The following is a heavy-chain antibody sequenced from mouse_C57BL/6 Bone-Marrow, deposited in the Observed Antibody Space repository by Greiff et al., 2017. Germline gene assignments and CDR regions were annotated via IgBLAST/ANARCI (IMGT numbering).Heavy chain of an antibody. D-gene: IGHD2-3*01. Sequence: QVQLQQPGAELVKPGASVKLSCKASGYTFTSYWMHWVKQRPGQGLEWIGMIHPNSGSTNYNEKFKSKATLTVDKSSSTAYMQLSSLTSEESAVYYCAKGGGLLFLDYWGQGTTLTVSS. CDR2: IHPNSGST. CDR3: AKGGGLLFLDY. V-gene: IGHV1-64*01. J-gene: IGHJ2*01. CDR1: GYTFTSYW.